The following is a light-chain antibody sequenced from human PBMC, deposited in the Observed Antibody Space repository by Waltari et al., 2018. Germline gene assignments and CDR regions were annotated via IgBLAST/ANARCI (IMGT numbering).Light chain of an antibody. J-gene: IGKJ3*01. CDR2: KAS. CDR1: QSISSW. CDR3: QQYNTYLT. V-gene: IGKV1-5*03. Sequence: DIQMTQSPSTLSASVGDRVTITCRASQSISSWLAGYQQKPGKAPKLLIYKASSLEGGVPSRFSGSGSGTEFTLTISSLQPDDFATYYCQQYNTYLTFGPGTKVDIK.